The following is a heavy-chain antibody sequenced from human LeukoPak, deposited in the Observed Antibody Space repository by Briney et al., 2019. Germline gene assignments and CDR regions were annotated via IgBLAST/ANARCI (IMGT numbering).Heavy chain of an antibody. J-gene: IGHJ4*02. CDR3: ARAPVEIATNYFDY. CDR1: GFTFSSYG. Sequence: QPGGSLRLSCAASGFTFSSYGMTWVRQAPGKGLEWISGTSGSGGSTYYANSVKGRFTISRDNSKNTLYLQMNSLRAEDTAVYYCARAPVEIATNYFDYWGQGTLVTVSS. D-gene: IGHD5-24*01. V-gene: IGHV3-23*01. CDR2: TSGSGGST.